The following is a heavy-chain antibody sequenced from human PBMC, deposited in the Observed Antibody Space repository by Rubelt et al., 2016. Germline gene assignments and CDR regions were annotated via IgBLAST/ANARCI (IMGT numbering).Heavy chain of an antibody. V-gene: IGHV6-1*01. J-gene: IGHJ4*02. CDR3: AREGIPFDY. Sequence: TYYRSKWYSDYAVSVKSRITINPDTSKNQFSLQLNSVTPEDTAVYYCAREGIPFDYWGQGTLVTVSS. D-gene: IGHD2-21*01. CDR2: TYYRSKWYS.